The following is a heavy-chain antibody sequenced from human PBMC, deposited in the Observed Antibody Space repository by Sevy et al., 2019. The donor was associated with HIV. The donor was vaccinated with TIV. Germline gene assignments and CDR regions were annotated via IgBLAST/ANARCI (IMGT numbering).Heavy chain of an antibody. Sequence: GGSLRLSCAASGFIFRNYAVHWVRQAPGKGLEWLAIISFDGTNKYYADSVKGRFTVSRDNAKNTLYLQMNSLRTEDTAIYYCAIGNSPSVTTAPLYYYYGLDVWGQWTTVTVSS. CDR2: ISFDGTNK. J-gene: IGHJ6*02. D-gene: IGHD4-17*01. V-gene: IGHV3-30-3*01. CDR3: AIGNSPSVTTAPLYYYYGLDV. CDR1: GFIFRNYA.